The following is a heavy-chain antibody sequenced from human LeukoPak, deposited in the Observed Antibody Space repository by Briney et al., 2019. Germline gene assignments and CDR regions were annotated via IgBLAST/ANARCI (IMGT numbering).Heavy chain of an antibody. J-gene: IGHJ5*02. CDR2: IYHSGST. D-gene: IGHD6-19*01. Sequence: SETLSLTCSVSGYSISSGYYWGWIRQPPGKGLEWIGSIYHSGSTYYNPSLKSRVTISVETSKNQFSLKLRSVTAADTAVYYCARDQSPGSSGPLDPWGQGTLVTVSS. CDR1: GYSISSGYY. CDR3: ARDQSPGSSGPLDP. V-gene: IGHV4-38-2*02.